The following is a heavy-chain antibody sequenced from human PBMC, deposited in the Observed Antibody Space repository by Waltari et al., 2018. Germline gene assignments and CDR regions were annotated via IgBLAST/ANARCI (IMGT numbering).Heavy chain of an antibody. J-gene: IGHJ3*02. V-gene: IGHV1-8*03. CDR2: MNPSNGNT. D-gene: IGHD5-12*01. CDR1: GYTFTSYD. CDR3: ARVGGYDLDAFDI. Sequence: QVQLVQSGAEVKKPGASVKVSCKASGYTFTSYDINWVRRATGQGLEWLGWMNPSNGNTGYGQKFQGRGTITRNTSRSTAYMELSSLRAEDTAVYYCARVGGYDLDAFDIWGQGTMVTVSS.